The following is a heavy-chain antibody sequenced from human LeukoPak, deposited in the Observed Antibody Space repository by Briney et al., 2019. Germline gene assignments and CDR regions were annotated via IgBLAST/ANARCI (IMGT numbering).Heavy chain of an antibody. V-gene: IGHV3-30*02. CDR1: GFIFNNYG. J-gene: IGHJ6*03. CDR2: IRFDGSNE. CDR3: AKDGVLYYGSWIDYSPQYYYMDV. Sequence: GFLRLSCGASGFIFNNYGIHWVRQAPGKGLGWVAFIRFDGSNEYYADSVKGRFTISRDNSIDTVHLQLNNLRAEDTAVYYCAKDGVLYYGSWIDYSPQYYYMDVWGEGTMVTVSS. D-gene: IGHD3-3*01.